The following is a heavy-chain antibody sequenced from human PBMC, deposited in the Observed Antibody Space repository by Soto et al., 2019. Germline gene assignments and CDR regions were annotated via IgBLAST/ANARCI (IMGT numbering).Heavy chain of an antibody. J-gene: IGHJ4*02. CDR3: TPNPFPRARRKY. V-gene: IGHV3-15*07. CDR2: IKSKTDGGTT. Sequence: EVHLVESGGGLVKPGGSLRLSCAASGFTFTNDWMNWVRQAPGKGLEWVGRIKSKTDGGTTDYAAPVEGRFNHPRDGSRDTVELQNNNLKTEDPALYYWTPNPFPRARRKYRGQGTLVTVSS. CDR1: GFTFTNDW.